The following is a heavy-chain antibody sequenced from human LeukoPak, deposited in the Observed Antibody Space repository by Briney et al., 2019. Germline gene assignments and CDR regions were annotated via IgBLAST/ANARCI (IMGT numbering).Heavy chain of an antibody. CDR1: GFTFSSYA. J-gene: IGHJ5*02. V-gene: IGHV3-23*01. Sequence: GALRLSCAASGFTFSSYAMTWVRQAPGKGLEWVSGISGSGSSTYYADSVKGRFTISRDNSKNTLHLQMNSLSGEDTAVYYCANAATYDTSGYYVNWFDPWGQGTLVTVSS. D-gene: IGHD3-22*01. CDR2: ISGSGSST. CDR3: ANAATYDTSGYYVNWFDP.